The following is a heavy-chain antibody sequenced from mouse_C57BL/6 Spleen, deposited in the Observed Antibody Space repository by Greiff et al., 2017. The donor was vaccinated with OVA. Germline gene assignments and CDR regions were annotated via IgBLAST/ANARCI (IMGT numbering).Heavy chain of an antibody. CDR1: GYTFTSYW. Sequence: QVQLQQPGAELVMPGASVKLSCKASGYTFTSYWMQWVKQRPGQGLEWIGEIDPSDSYTNYNQKFKGKATLTVDTSSSTAYMQLSSLTSEDSAVYYCARRFRQAWFAYWGQGTLVTVSA. CDR2: IDPSDSYT. V-gene: IGHV1-50*01. D-gene: IGHD3-2*02. CDR3: ARRFRQAWFAY. J-gene: IGHJ3*01.